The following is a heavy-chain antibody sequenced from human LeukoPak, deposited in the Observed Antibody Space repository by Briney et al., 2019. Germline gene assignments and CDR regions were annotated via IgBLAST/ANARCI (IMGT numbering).Heavy chain of an antibody. V-gene: IGHV3-21*01. J-gene: IGHJ6*02. CDR2: ISSSSSYI. CDR3: ASSIDYSDYWPKYGMDV. CDR1: GFTFSSYS. D-gene: IGHD4-11*01. Sequence: GGSLRLSCAASGFTFSSYSMNWVRQAPGKGLEWVSSISSSSSYIYYADSVKGRFTISRENAKNSPYLQMNSLRAADRDVYYCASSIDYSDYWPKYGMDVWGQGTTVTVSS.